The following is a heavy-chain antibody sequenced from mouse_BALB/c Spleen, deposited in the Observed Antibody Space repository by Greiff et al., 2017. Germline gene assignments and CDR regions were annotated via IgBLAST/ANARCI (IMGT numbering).Heavy chain of an antibody. CDR3: ARHLTGTWFAY. CDR2: ISNGGGST. CDR1: GFTFSSYT. Sequence: EVMLVESGGGLVQPGGSLKLSCAASGFTFSSYTMSWVRQTPEKRLEWVAYISNGGGSTYYPDTVKGRFTISRDNAKNTLYLQMSSLKSEDTAMYYCARHLTGTWFAYWGQGTLVTVSA. V-gene: IGHV5-12-2*01. J-gene: IGHJ3*01. D-gene: IGHD4-1*01.